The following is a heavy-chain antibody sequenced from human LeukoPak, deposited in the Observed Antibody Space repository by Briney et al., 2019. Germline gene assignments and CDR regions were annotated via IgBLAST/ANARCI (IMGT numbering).Heavy chain of an antibody. CDR1: KFTFMNYA. D-gene: IGHD2/OR15-2a*01. CDR2: IGSAGGSI. J-gene: IGHJ4*02. CDR3: AKRGEVSTYYYFES. V-gene: IGHV3-23*01. Sequence: GGSLRLSCTAPKFTFMNYAMHWVRQAPGKGLEWLSTIGSAGGSIFYADSVKGRFTISRDNSKSTLFLQMDSLRVEDTALYYCAKRGEVSTYYYFESWGQGALVTVSS.